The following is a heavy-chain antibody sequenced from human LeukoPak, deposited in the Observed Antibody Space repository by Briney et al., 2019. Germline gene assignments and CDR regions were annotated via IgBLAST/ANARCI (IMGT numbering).Heavy chain of an antibody. J-gene: IGHJ6*03. Sequence: ASVKVSCKASGYTFTGYYMHWVRQAPGQGLEWMGWINPNSGGTNYAQKFQGRVTMTRDTSISTAYMELSRLRSVDTAVYYCARTRITMVRGVIIAYYYYMDVWGKGTTVTISS. D-gene: IGHD3-10*01. CDR3: ARTRITMVRGVIIAYYYYMDV. V-gene: IGHV1-2*02. CDR1: GYTFTGYY. CDR2: INPNSGGT.